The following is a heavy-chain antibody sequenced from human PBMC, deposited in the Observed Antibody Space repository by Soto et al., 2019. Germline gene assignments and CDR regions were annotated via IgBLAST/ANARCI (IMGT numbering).Heavy chain of an antibody. V-gene: IGHV1-3*01. CDR1: GYTFTSYA. J-gene: IGHJ1*01. D-gene: IGHD6-19*01. CDR3: ARAIAVAGAEYFQH. Sequence: XXVKVSFKASGYTFTSYAMHCVRHAPGQRLEWMGWINAGSGNTKYSQKFQGRVTITRDTSASTAYMELSSLRSEDTAVYYCARAIAVAGAEYFQHWGQGTLVTVSS. CDR2: INAGSGNT.